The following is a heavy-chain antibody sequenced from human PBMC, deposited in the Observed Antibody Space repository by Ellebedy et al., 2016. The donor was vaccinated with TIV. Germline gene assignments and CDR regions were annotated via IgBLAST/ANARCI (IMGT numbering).Heavy chain of an antibody. D-gene: IGHD5-12*01. Sequence: GESLKISCAASGFTFSSYGMHWVRQAPGKGLEWVAVIWYDGSNKYYADSVKGRFTISRDNSKNTLYLQMNSLRAEDTAVYYCARDLGSGGYVLDYWGQGTLVTVSS. J-gene: IGHJ4*02. V-gene: IGHV3-33*08. CDR2: IWYDGSNK. CDR3: ARDLGSGGYVLDY. CDR1: GFTFSSYG.